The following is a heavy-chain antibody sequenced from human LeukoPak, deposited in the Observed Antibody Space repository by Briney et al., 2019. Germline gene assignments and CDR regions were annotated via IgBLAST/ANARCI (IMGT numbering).Heavy chain of an antibody. V-gene: IGHV1-24*01. CDR3: ATGRGEIGTVVTPEFNY. CDR2: FDPEDGET. J-gene: IGHJ4*02. Sequence: ASVKVSCKVSGCTLTELSMHWVRQAPGKGLEWMGGFDPEDGETIYAQKFQGRVTMTEDTSTDTAYMELSSLRSEDTAVYYCATGRGEIGTVVTPEFNYWGQGTLVTVSS. CDR1: GCTLTELS. D-gene: IGHD4-23*01.